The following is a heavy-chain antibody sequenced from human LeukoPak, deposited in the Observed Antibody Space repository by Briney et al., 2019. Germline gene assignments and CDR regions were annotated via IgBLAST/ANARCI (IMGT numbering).Heavy chain of an antibody. V-gene: IGHV3-33*01. J-gene: IGHJ1*01. CDR2: IWYDGSNK. CDR3: ARGLSTVVTRGLYFQH. D-gene: IGHD4-23*01. Sequence: GGSLRLSCAASGFTFSSYGMRWVRQAPGKGLEWVAVIWYDGSNKYYADSVKGRFTISRDNSKNTLYLQMNSLRAEDTAVYYCARGLSTVVTRGLYFQHWGQGTLVTVSS. CDR1: GFTFSSYG.